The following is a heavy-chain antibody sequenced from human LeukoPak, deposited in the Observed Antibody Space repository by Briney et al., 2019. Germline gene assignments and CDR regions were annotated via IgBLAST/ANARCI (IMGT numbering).Heavy chain of an antibody. J-gene: IGHJ6*02. D-gene: IGHD6-19*01. CDR2: ISYDGSNE. CDR3: ARARRLAVAGHRDYYYGMDV. V-gene: IGHV3-30-3*01. CDR1: GFTFSSYS. Sequence: GALRLSCAASGFTFSSYSMHWVRQAPGKGLEWVAVISYDGSNEYYADSVKGRFTISRDNSKNTLYLQMNSLRAEDTAVYYCARARRLAVAGHRDYYYGMDVWGQGTTVTVSS.